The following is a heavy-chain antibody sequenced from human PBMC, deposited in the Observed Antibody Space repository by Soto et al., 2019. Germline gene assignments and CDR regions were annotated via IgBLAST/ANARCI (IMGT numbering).Heavy chain of an antibody. CDR1: GFIFGDFA. J-gene: IGHJ6*02. CDR2: IRSQGYGGTS. CDR3: CRELPTSYGAAKVEDV. Sequence: SLRLSCRGSGFIFGDFAISWVRQAPGKGPEWIGFIRSQGYGGTSEYAASVEGRFFISRENSKSLAYLEMNSLKIEDTAVYYCCRELPTSYGAAKVEDVWGPGTMVTVSS. D-gene: IGHD3-16*01. V-gene: IGHV3-49*04.